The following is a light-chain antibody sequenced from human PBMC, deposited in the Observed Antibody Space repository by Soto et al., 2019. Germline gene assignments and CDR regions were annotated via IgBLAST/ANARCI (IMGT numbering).Light chain of an antibody. CDR2: DEX. CDR3: HQYGSSSIST. J-gene: IGKJ5*01. Sequence: IVWTQSGATLSLSPEERATLSCRASQTVGGSYFAWYRQKAGQAPRLLXXDEXSRRTGILARFSGSGSGRDFTLTISSLEPEDFSCYYCHQYGSSSISTFGQGTRLEIK. CDR1: QTVGGSY. V-gene: IGKV3-20*01.